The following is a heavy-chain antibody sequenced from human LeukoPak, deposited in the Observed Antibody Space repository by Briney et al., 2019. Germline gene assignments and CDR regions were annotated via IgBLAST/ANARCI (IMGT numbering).Heavy chain of an antibody. Sequence: PGGSLRLSCAASGFTFRDHYMDWVRQAPGKGLEWVGRIRNKANSYTTEYAASVKGRFTISRDDSKNSLYLQMNSLKTEDTAVYYCARVGATTEGFDYWGQGTLVTVSS. V-gene: IGHV3-72*01. CDR2: IRNKANSYTT. D-gene: IGHD1-26*01. J-gene: IGHJ4*02. CDR1: GFTFRDHY. CDR3: ARVGATTEGFDY.